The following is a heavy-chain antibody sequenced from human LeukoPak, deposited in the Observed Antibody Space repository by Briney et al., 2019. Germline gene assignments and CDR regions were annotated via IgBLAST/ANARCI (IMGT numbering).Heavy chain of an antibody. CDR2: IYYSGST. CDR3: ARGRRPQGRYFDWLSDNFDI. J-gene: IGHJ3*02. D-gene: IGHD3-9*01. CDR1: GGSINNYY. V-gene: IGHV4-59*12. Sequence: SETLSLTCTVSGGSINNYYWSWIRQPPGKGLEWIGYIYYSGSTNYNPSLKSRVTISVDTSKNQFSLKLSSVTAADTALYYCARGRRPQGRYFDWLSDNFDIWGQGTMVTVSS.